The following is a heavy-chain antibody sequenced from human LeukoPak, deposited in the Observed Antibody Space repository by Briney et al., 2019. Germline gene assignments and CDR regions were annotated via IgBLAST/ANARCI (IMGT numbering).Heavy chain of an antibody. CDR3: ATVVVTGPDY. J-gene: IGHJ4*02. Sequence: GGSLRLSCAASGFTFSSYGMSWVRQAPGKGLEWVSAIGGRDGSTYYADSVKGRFTISRDNSKNTLYLQMNSLRAEDTAVYYCATVVVTGPDYWGQGTLVTVSS. D-gene: IGHD2-21*02. V-gene: IGHV3-23*01. CDR2: IGGRDGST. CDR1: GFTFSSYG.